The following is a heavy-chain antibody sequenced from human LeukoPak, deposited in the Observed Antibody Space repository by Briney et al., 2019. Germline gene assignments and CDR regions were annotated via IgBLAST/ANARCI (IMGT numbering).Heavy chain of an antibody. V-gene: IGHV3-9*01. J-gene: IGHJ6*02. Sequence: PGGSLRLSCAASGFTFDDYAMHWVRQAPGKGLGWVSTIKWNSGSIGYADSVKGRFTISRNNAKNSLYLQMNSLRPEDTALYYCAKDRRTAAAGKYGMDVWGQGTSVTVSS. CDR2: IKWNSGSI. CDR1: GFTFDDYA. CDR3: AKDRRTAAAGKYGMDV. D-gene: IGHD6-13*01.